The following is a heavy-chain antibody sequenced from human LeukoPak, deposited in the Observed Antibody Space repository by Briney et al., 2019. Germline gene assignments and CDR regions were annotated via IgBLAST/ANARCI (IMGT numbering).Heavy chain of an antibody. V-gene: IGHV3-11*05. CDR1: GFTFSDYY. CDR3: ARGRRYDSSGYYAD. J-gene: IGHJ4*02. CDR2: ISSSSSHT. Sequence: GGSLRLSCAASGFTFSDYYMTWIRQAPGKGLGWVSFISSSSSHTNYADSVKGRFIISRDNAKNSLYLQMNSLRGDDTAVYYCARGRRYDSSGYYADWGQGTLVTVSS. D-gene: IGHD3-22*01.